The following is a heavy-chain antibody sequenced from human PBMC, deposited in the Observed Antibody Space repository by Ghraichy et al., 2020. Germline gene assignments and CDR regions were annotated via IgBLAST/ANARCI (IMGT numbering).Heavy chain of an antibody. Sequence: GSLRLSCAVYGGSFSGYYWNWIRQPPGKGLEWIGEINHSGSTKYNPSLKSRVTISVDTSKNQFSLELRSVTAADTAVYYCARGGTSVMTPFAHWGQGTLVTVSS. V-gene: IGHV4-34*01. J-gene: IGHJ5*02. CDR1: GGSFSGYY. CDR2: INHSGST. CDR3: ARGGTSVMTPFAH. D-gene: IGHD4-23*01.